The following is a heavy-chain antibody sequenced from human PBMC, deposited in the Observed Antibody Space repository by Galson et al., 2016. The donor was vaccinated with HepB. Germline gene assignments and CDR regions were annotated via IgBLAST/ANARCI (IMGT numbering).Heavy chain of an antibody. Sequence: TLSLTCAVSGVSISSSGNTWSWIRQPPGKGLEWIGYHSHSGSTYYNPSLRSRVSISVDKSKNHLSLKVNSVTAADTAIYYCAKFYGSGYDHLNSWGQGTLATVSS. CDR2: HSHSGST. V-gene: IGHV4-30-2*01. D-gene: IGHD3-22*01. CDR1: GVSISSSGNT. CDR3: AKFYGSGYDHLNS. J-gene: IGHJ4*02.